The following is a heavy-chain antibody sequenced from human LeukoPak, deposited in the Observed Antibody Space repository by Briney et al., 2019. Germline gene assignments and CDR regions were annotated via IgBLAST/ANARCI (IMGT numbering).Heavy chain of an antibody. V-gene: IGHV3-7*01. J-gene: IGHJ6*03. Sequence: GGSLRLSCAASGSTFSSYWMSWVRQAPGKGLEWVANIKQDGSEKYYVDSVKGRFTISRDNAKNSLYLQMNSLRAEDTAVYYCARDGSDSSGWYVYYYMDVWGKGTTVTVSS. CDR1: GSTFSSYW. CDR2: IKQDGSEK. D-gene: IGHD6-19*01. CDR3: ARDGSDSSGWYVYYYMDV.